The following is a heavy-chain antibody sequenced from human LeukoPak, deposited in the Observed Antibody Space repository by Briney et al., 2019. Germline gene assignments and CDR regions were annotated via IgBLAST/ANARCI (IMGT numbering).Heavy chain of an antibody. CDR2: IYYSGST. CDR1: GGSISSGDYY. CDR3: ARVPRGYSYGLLDY. D-gene: IGHD5-18*01. J-gene: IGHJ4*02. Sequence: PSETLSLTXTVSGGSISSGDYYWSGIRQPPGKGLEWIGYIYYSGSTYYNPSLKSRVTISVDTSKNQFSLKLSSVTAADTAVYYCARVPRGYSYGLLDYWGQGTLVTVSS. V-gene: IGHV4-30-4*08.